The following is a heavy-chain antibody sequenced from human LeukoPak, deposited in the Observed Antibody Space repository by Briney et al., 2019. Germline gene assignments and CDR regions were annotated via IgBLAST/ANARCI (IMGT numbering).Heavy chain of an antibody. V-gene: IGHV5-51*01. CDR1: GDNFTTYW. CDR2: IYPGDSDT. J-gene: IGHJ3*02. D-gene: IGHD1-26*01. Sequence: GESLKISCKDSGDNFTTYWIGWVRQMPGKGLEWMGIIYPGDSDTRYSPSFQGQVTFSADKSISTAYLQWSSLKASDTAMYYCARPYSGSHDAFDIWGQGTMVTVSS. CDR3: ARPYSGSHDAFDI.